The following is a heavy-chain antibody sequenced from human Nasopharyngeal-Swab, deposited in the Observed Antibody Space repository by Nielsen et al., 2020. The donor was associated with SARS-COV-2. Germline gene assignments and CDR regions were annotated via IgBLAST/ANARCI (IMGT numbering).Heavy chain of an antibody. Sequence: SETLSLTCTVSGGSISSGDYYWSWIRQPPGKGLEWIGYIDYSGSTNYNPSLKSRVTISVDPSKNQFSLKLSSVTAADTAVYYCARAPPGVVFGVVTAIVAFDIWGQGTMVTVSS. D-gene: IGHD2-21*02. CDR2: IDYSGST. CDR1: GGSISSGDYY. CDR3: ARAPPGVVFGVVTAIVAFDI. V-gene: IGHV4-61*08. J-gene: IGHJ3*02.